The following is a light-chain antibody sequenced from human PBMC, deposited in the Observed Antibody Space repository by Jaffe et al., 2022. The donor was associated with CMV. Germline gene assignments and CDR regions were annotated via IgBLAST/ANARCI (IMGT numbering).Light chain of an antibody. CDR1: QDISNY. V-gene: IGKV1-33*01. CDR3: QQYDHT. CDR2: DAS. Sequence: DIQMTQSPSSLSASVGDRVTITCQASQDISNYLNWYQQKPGKAPKLLIYDASNLETGVPSRFSGSGSGTDFTFTISSLQPEDIATYYCQQYDHTFGQGTKLEIK. J-gene: IGKJ2*01.